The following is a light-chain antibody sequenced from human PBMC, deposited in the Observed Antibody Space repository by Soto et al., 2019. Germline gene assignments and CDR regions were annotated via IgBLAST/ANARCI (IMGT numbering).Light chain of an antibody. V-gene: IGLV2-14*03. CDR3: CSHAGGSSWV. CDR2: DVT. CDR1: SSDLAIYNY. J-gene: IGLJ3*02. Sequence: QSVLTQPASVSGSPGQSITISCTGTSSDLAIYNYVSWYQQQPGKAPKLMIYDVTNRPSGVPYRFSGSKSGSTASLTISGLQAEDEADYYCCSHAGGSSWVFGGGTKLTVL.